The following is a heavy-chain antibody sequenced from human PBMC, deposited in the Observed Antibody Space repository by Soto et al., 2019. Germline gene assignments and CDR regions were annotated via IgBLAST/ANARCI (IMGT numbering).Heavy chain of an antibody. CDR1: GITFTNSA. CDR3: AAGDYYENSGYFK. Sequence: SVKVSCKASGITFTNSAMQWVRQARGQGLEWIGWTVVGSGETNYAQKFQERGTITRDMSTNTAYMELSSLRSEDTAVYYCAAGDYYENSGYFKWGQGTQVTVSS. J-gene: IGHJ4*02. D-gene: IGHD3-22*01. V-gene: IGHV1-58*02. CDR2: TVVGSGET.